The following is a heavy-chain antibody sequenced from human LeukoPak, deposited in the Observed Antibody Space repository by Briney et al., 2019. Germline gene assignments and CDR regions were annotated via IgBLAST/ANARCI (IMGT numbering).Heavy chain of an antibody. CDR2: IYYSGST. CDR3: ARSVGATMVYDY. Sequence: PSETLSLTCTVSGGSISSYYWSWMRQPPGKGLEWIGYIYYSGSTNYNPSLKSRVTISVDTSKNQFSLELSSVTAADTAVYYCARSVGATMVYDYWGQGTLVTVSS. V-gene: IGHV4-59*01. CDR1: GGSISSYY. D-gene: IGHD1-26*01. J-gene: IGHJ4*02.